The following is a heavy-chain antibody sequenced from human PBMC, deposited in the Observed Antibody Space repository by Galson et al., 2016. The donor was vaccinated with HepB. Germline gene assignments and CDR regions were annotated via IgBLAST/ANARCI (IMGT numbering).Heavy chain of an antibody. D-gene: IGHD4-11*01. Sequence: TLSLTCTVSGDSVNTYFWNWIRQPPGKGLEWLGHISYSGSTTYNPSLKSRVTISVGPYENQFSLRLTSVTAADAAIYYCARGQYNFGYWGQGALVIVTS. J-gene: IGHJ4*02. V-gene: IGHV4-59*02. CDR3: ARGQYNFGY. CDR2: ISYSGST. CDR1: GDSVNTYF.